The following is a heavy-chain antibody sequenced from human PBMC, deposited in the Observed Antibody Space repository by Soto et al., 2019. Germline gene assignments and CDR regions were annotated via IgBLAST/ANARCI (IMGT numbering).Heavy chain of an antibody. CDR1: GFTFSNYG. CDR3: ARDSDSSIVDY. D-gene: IGHD6-19*01. J-gene: IGHJ4*02. V-gene: IGHV3-33*01. Sequence: PGGSLRLSCAASGFTFSNYGMHWVRQAPGKGLEWVAVIWYDGSNKYYADSVKGRFTISRDNSKNTLYLQMNSLRAEDTAVYYCARDSDSSIVDYWGQGTLVTVSS. CDR2: IWYDGSNK.